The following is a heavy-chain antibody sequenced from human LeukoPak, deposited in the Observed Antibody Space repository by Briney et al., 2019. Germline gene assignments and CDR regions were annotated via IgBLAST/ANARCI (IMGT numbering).Heavy chain of an antibody. CDR1: GFTFSSYA. D-gene: IGHD3-3*01. J-gene: IGHJ4*02. Sequence: GGSLRLSCAASGFTFSSYAMSWVRQAPGKGLEWVSTISNSGGSTYYADSVKGRFTISRDNSKNMLYLQINSLRAEDTAVYYCAKDLASDFWSGYSKAFDYWGQGTLVTVSS. CDR2: ISNSGGST. CDR3: AKDLASDFWSGYSKAFDY. V-gene: IGHV3-23*01.